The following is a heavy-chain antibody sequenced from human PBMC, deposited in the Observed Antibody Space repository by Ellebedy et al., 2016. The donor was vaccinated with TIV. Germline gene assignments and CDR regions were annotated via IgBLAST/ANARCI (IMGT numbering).Heavy chain of an antibody. CDR1: GFTFNSYV. D-gene: IGHD4-17*01. V-gene: IGHV3-23*01. J-gene: IGHJ6*02. CDR3: AKARRDDYVSFGLDV. Sequence: GESLKISCVASGFTFNSYVMSWVRQAPGKGLEWVSAISASGHRTFYADSVKGRFTISRDNSKNTLLLQMYSLRVDDTAVYYCAKARRDDYVSFGLDVWGQGTTVPVSS. CDR2: ISASGHRT.